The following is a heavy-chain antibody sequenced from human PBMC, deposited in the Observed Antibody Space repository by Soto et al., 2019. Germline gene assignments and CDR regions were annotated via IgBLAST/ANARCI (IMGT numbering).Heavy chain of an antibody. CDR1: GGSISSGGYY. CDR2: IYYSGST. V-gene: IGHV4-31*03. Sequence: QVQLQESGPGLVKPSQTLSLTCTVSGGSISSGGYYWSWIRQHPGKGLEWIGYIYYSGSTYYNPSLKSRVTISVDTSKNQFSLKLSSVTAADTAVYYCARGVPEVWFGEYNPNWFDPWGQGTLVTVSS. J-gene: IGHJ5*02. CDR3: ARGVPEVWFGEYNPNWFDP. D-gene: IGHD3-10*01.